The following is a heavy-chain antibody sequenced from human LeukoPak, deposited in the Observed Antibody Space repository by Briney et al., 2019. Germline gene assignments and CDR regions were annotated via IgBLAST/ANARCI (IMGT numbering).Heavy chain of an antibody. D-gene: IGHD5-24*01. Sequence: ASVKVSCKASGGTFSSYAISWVRQASGQGLEWMGGIIPIFGTANYAQKFQGRVTITADESTSTAYMELSSLRSEDTAVYYCARWGEGDSEMGSAFDIWGQGTMVTVSS. CDR2: IIPIFGTA. J-gene: IGHJ3*02. CDR3: ARWGEGDSEMGSAFDI. V-gene: IGHV1-69*01. CDR1: GGTFSSYA.